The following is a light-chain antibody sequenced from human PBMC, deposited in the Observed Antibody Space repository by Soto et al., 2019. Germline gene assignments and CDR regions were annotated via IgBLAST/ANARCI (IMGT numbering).Light chain of an antibody. Sequence: DIQMTQSPSALSASVGDRVTITCRGSQSISSWLAWYQQKPGKAPNLLIYKASSLESGVPSRFSGRGSGTEFTLTISSLQPGDFATYYCQQYNSYSSTFGQGTQVEIK. J-gene: IGKJ2*02. CDR1: QSISSW. CDR3: QQYNSYSST. CDR2: KAS. V-gene: IGKV1-5*03.